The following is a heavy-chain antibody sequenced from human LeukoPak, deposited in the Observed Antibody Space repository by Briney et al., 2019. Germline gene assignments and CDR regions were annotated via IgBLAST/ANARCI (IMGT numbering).Heavy chain of an antibody. CDR1: GYTFTTYA. Sequence: ASVKVSCKASGYTFTTYAMKWVRQAPGHGHESMGWINTNTGNPTYAQGFTGRFVFSLDTSVSTAYLHISSLQAEDTAVYYCARGKYCDSWSGHRYYYMDVGGKGTTVTVS. V-gene: IGHV7-4-1*02. J-gene: IGHJ6*03. CDR2: INTNTGNP. CDR3: ARGKYCDSWSGHRYYYMDV. D-gene: IGHD3-3*01.